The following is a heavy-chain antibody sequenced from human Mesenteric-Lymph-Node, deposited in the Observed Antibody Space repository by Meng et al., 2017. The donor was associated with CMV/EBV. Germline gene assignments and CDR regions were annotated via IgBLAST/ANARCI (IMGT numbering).Heavy chain of an antibody. CDR2: TYYRSKWYN. J-gene: IGHJ6*02. Sequence: SETLSLSCAISGDSVSSNSAAWNWIRQSPSRGLEWLGRTYYRSKWYNDYAVSVKSRITINPDTSKNQFSLQLNSVTPEDTAVYYCARDYYDSGGYFEYYYGMDVWGQGTTVTVSS. D-gene: IGHD3-22*01. V-gene: IGHV6-1*01. CDR1: GDSVSSNSAA. CDR3: ARDYYDSGGYFEYYYGMDV.